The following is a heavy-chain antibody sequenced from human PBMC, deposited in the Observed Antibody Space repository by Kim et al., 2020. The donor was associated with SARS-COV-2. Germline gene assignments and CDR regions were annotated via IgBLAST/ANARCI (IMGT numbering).Heavy chain of an antibody. D-gene: IGHD3-10*01. V-gene: IGHV3-23*01. Sequence: GGSLRLSCAASGFTFSSYAMSWVRQAPGKGLEWVSAISGSGGSTYYADSVKGRFTISRDNSKNTLYLQMNSLRAEDTAVYYCATYGSGSYFPDYFDYWGQGTLVTVSS. CDR3: ATYGSGSYFPDYFDY. CDR1: GFTFSSYA. J-gene: IGHJ4*02. CDR2: ISGSGGST.